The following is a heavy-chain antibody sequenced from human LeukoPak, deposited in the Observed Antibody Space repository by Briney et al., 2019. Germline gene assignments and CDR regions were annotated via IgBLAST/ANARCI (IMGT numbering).Heavy chain of an antibody. CDR2: INHNDST. Sequence: SETLSLTCAVYGGSFSGYYWSWIRQPPGKGLEWIGEINHNDSTNYNPSLKSRVTISVDTSKNQFSLKLSSVTAADTAVYYYARPNLDYYYGMDVWGQGTTVTVSS. CDR1: GGSFSGYY. V-gene: IGHV4-34*01. CDR3: ARPNLDYYYGMDV. J-gene: IGHJ6*02.